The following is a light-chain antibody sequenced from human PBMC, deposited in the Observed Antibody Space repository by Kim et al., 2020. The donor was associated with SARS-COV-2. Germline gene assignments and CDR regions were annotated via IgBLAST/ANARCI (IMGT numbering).Light chain of an antibody. Sequence: ELTQPPSASGTPGQRVTISCSGSSSNIGSNTVNWYQQLPGTAPKLLIYSNNQRPSGVPDRFSGSKSGTSASLAISGLQSEDEADYYCAAWDDSLNGQGVFGGGTQLTVL. CDR1: SSNIGSNT. J-gene: IGLJ3*02. V-gene: IGLV1-44*01. CDR2: SNN. CDR3: AAWDDSLNGQGV.